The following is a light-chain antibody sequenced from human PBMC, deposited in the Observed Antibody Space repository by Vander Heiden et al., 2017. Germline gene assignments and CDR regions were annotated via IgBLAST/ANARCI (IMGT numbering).Light chain of an antibody. CDR3: QQDNDCPLT. Sequence: EIVMTQSPATLSVSPGERATLSCRASQSVSSNLAWYQQKPCQAPRLLIYGASTRATAIPARFSRSGSGTEFTLAISSLQSEDFAVYYCQQDNDCPLTFGGWTRVEMK. CDR1: QSVSSN. J-gene: IGKJ4*01. V-gene: IGKV3-15*01. CDR2: GAS.